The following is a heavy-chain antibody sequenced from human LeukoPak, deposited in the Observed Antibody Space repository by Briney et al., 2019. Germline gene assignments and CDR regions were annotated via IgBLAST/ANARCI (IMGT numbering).Heavy chain of an antibody. CDR3: ARGGRRDGYNQNFDY. J-gene: IGHJ4*02. Sequence: SETLSLTCAVYGGSFSGYYWSWIRQPPGKGLEWIGEINHSGSTNYNPSLKSRGTISVDTSKNQFSLKLSSVTAADTAVYYCARGGRRDGYNQNFDYWGQGTLVTVSS. CDR1: GGSFSGYY. D-gene: IGHD5-24*01. V-gene: IGHV4-34*01. CDR2: INHSGST.